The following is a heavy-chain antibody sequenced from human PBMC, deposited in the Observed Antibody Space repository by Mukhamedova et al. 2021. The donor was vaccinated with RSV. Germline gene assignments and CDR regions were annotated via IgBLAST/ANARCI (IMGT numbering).Heavy chain of an antibody. D-gene: IGHD4-17*01. V-gene: IGHV4-59*08. CDR2: IYYSGST. CDR3: ARHPEGVTVPLSGYWYLDL. Sequence: WSWIRQPPGKGLEWIGYIYYSGSTNYNPSLKSRVTISVDTSKNQFSLKLSSVTAADTAVYYCARHPEGVTVPLSGYWYLDLWGPG. J-gene: IGHJ2*01.